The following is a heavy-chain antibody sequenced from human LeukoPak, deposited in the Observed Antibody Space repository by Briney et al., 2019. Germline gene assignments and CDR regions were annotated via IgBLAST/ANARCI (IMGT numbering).Heavy chain of an antibody. CDR1: GFTFSSYG. Sequence: PGRSLRLSCAASGFTFSSYGMHWVRQAPGKGLEWVAVIWYDGSNKYYADSVKGRFTIFRDNSKNTLYLQMNSLKTEDTAVYYCTTAPRGYCSGGSCSYAFDIWGQGTMVTVSS. V-gene: IGHV3-33*01. D-gene: IGHD2-15*01. J-gene: IGHJ3*02. CDR2: IWYDGSNK. CDR3: TTAPRGYCSGGSCSYAFDI.